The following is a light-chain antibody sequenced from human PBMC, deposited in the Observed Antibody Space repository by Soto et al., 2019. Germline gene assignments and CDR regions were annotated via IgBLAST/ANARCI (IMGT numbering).Light chain of an antibody. J-gene: IGKJ1*01. CDR3: QQYLITPWT. Sequence: EIVLTQSPATLSVSPGERAALSCRASQSVSSKLAWYRQRPGQAPRLLIHGASNRATGIPDRFSGSGSGTDFTLTIGRLEPEDFAVYYCQQYLITPWTFGQGTKVDI. CDR1: QSVSSK. V-gene: IGKV3-20*01. CDR2: GAS.